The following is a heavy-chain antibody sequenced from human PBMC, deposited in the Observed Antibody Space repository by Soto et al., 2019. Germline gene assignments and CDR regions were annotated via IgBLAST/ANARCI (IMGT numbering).Heavy chain of an antibody. D-gene: IGHD3-9*01. J-gene: IGHJ4*02. CDR2: ISWNSGSI. Sequence: EVQLVESGGGLVQPGRSLRLSCAASGFTFDDYAMHWVRQAPGKGLEWVSGISWNSGSIGYADSVKGRFTISRDNAKNSLYLQMNSLRAEATALYYCAKSSYYDILTGYYTLDYWGQGTLVTVSS. V-gene: IGHV3-9*01. CDR3: AKSSYYDILTGYYTLDY. CDR1: GFTFDDYA.